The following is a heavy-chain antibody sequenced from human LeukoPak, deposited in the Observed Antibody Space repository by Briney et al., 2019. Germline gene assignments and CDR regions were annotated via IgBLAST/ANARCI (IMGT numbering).Heavy chain of an antibody. CDR1: GFTFKKYW. J-gene: IGHJ3*02. D-gene: IGHD3-16*01. CDR2: IKQDGSEK. CDR3: ARPLDSDPQRGGDDAFDI. V-gene: IGHV3-7*01. Sequence: GESLRLSCAASGFTFKKYWMNWVRQAPGKGLEWVANIKQDGSEKYYADSVKGRFTISRDNAKNSLYLQMNSLRAEDTAVYYCARPLDSDPQRGGDDAFDIWGQGTMVTVSS.